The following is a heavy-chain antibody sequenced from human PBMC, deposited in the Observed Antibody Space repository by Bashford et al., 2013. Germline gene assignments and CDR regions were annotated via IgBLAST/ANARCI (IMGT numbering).Heavy chain of an antibody. CDR3: ARDVCSGRRCYYFDF. Sequence: SETLSLTCSVSGDSINNAKYYWSWVRQPAGKGLEWIGRISSSGGTTYNPSLKSRLTMSLDTSKNHFSVNLNSVTAADTAVYYCARDVCSGRRCYYFDFWGRGNPGHRLL. J-gene: IGHJ4*02. D-gene: IGHD2-15*01. V-gene: IGHV4-4*07. CDR2: ISSSGGT. CDR1: GDSINNAKYY.